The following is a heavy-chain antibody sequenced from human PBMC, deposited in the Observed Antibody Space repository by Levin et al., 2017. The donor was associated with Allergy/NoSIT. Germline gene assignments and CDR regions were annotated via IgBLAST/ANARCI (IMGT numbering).Heavy chain of an antibody. CDR2: INHSGST. D-gene: IGHD3-10*01. J-gene: IGHJ5*02. Sequence: SQTLSLTCAVYGGSFSGSYWSWIRQPPGKGLEWIGEINHSGSTNYNPSLKSRVTISVDTSKNQFSLKLSSVTAADTAVYYCARRPGYYGSGSYGARFDPWGQGTLVTVSS. CDR3: ARRPGYYGSGSYGARFDP. V-gene: IGHV4-34*01. CDR1: GGSFSGSY.